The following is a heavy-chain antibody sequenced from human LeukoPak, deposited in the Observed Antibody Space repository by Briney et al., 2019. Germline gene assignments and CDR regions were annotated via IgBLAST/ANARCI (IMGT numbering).Heavy chain of an antibody. D-gene: IGHD1-7*01. V-gene: IGHV4-39*07. CDR1: GGSISSSSYY. CDR3: ARGLTGTTIDY. J-gene: IGHJ4*02. CDR2: IYYSGST. Sequence: KPSETLSLTCTVSGGSISSSSYYWGWIRQPPGKGLEWIGSIYYSGSTYYNPSLKSRVTISVDTSNNQFSLRLNSVTAADTAVYYCARGLTGTTIDYWGQGTLVTVSS.